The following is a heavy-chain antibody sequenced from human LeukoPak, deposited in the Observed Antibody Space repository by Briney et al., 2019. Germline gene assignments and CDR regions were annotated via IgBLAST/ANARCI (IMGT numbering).Heavy chain of an antibody. J-gene: IGHJ5*02. CDR1: GFTFSSYA. CDR2: ISGSGGST. D-gene: IGHD6-13*01. Sequence: GGSLRLSCAASGFTFSSYAMHWVRQAPGKGLEWVSAISGSGGSTYYADSVKGRFTISRDNSKNTLYLQMNSLRAEDTAVYYCAKDEQQLVRYWFDPWGQGTLVTASS. V-gene: IGHV3-23*01. CDR3: AKDEQQLVRYWFDP.